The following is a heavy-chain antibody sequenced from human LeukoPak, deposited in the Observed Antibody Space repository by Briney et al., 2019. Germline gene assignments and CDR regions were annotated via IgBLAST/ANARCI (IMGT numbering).Heavy chain of an antibody. D-gene: IGHD3-22*01. CDR2: ISAYNGNT. Sequence: ASVKLSCTASGYTFTRYGISRFRRAPGQGLGGMGWISAYNGNTNYAQKLQGRVTMTTDTSTSTAYMELRSLRSDDTAVYYCARYYDSSGYKPTFDYWGQGTLVTVSS. CDR1: GYTFTRYG. V-gene: IGHV1-18*01. CDR3: ARYYDSSGYKPTFDY. J-gene: IGHJ4*02.